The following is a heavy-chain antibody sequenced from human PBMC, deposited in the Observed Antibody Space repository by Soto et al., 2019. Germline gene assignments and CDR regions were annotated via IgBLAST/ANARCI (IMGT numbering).Heavy chain of an antibody. V-gene: IGHV3-49*04. CDR2: IRSKAYGGTT. Sequence: LILSCTASGFTFGDYTMSWVRHAPLDGVEWVCFIRSKAYGGTTEYAASVKGRFTISRDDSKSIAYLQMNSLKTEDTAVYYCTRVNSSGYYFVAAFDIWGQGTMVTVSS. CDR3: TRVNSSGYYFVAAFDI. D-gene: IGHD3-22*01. J-gene: IGHJ3*02. CDR1: GFTFGDYT.